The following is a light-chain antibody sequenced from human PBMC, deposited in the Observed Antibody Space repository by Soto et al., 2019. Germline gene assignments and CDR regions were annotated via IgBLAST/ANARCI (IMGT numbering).Light chain of an antibody. V-gene: IGKV1-5*03. CDR3: QHYDSLVT. CDR2: KAS. CDR1: QSISGW. Sequence: DIQMTQSPSTLSASVGDRVTITCRASQSISGWLAWYQQKPGKAPKLLIYKASSLESGVPSRFSGSGSGTELTLTISSLQPDDFATYYCQHYDSLVTFGPGTKVDIK. J-gene: IGKJ3*01.